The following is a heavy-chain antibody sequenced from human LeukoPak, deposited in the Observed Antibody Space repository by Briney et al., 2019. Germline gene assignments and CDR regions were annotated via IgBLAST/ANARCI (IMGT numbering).Heavy chain of an antibody. CDR2: ISGSGGST. D-gene: IGHD3-9*01. Sequence: GGSLRLSCAASGFTFSGYAMSWVRQAPGKGLGWVSAISGSGGSTYNADPVKGRFTISRDNSKNTLYLQMNSLRAEDTAVYYCAKEQDYDILTGYYGSFDYWGQGTLVTVSS. CDR3: AKEQDYDILTGYYGSFDY. CDR1: GFTFSGYA. V-gene: IGHV3-23*01. J-gene: IGHJ4*02.